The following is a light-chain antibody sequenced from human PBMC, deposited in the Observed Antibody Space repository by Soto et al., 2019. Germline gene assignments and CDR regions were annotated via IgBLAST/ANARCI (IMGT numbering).Light chain of an antibody. CDR2: KAS. Sequence: DIPMTQSPSTLSASVGDRVTITCRASQSISSWLAWYQQKPGKAPKLLIYKASSLESGVPSRFSGSGSGTEFTLTISSLQPDDFATYYCQQYNRYSHTFGQGTKLEIK. CDR3: QQYNRYSHT. J-gene: IGKJ2*01. V-gene: IGKV1-5*03. CDR1: QSISSW.